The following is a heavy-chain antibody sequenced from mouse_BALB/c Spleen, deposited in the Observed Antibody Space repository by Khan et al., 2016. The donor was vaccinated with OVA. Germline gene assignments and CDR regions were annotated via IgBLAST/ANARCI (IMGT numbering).Heavy chain of an antibody. CDR1: GYTFTTFG. Sequence: QIQLVQSGPELKKPGETVKISCKASGYTFTTFGMNWVKQAPGKGLKWMGWINTYTGEPTYADDFKGRFAFSLETSARTAYLQINNLKNEDTSTCVCARPPYFAYVMVYWGQGTSVTVSS. CDR2: INTYTGEP. D-gene: IGHD2-10*01. J-gene: IGHJ4*01. V-gene: IGHV9-3-1*01. CDR3: ARPPYFAYVMVY.